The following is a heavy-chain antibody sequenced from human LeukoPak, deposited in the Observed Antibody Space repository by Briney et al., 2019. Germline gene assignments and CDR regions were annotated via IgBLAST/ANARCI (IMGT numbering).Heavy chain of an antibody. Sequence: PGGSLRLSCAAPRFTFNSYTMNWVRQAPGKGLEWVSSISSSSNYIYYADSVKGRFTISRDNSKNTLYLQMNSLRAEDTAVYYCAKSWRGRVEYYFDYWGQGTLVTVSS. CDR3: AKSWRGRVEYYFDY. CDR2: ISSSSNYI. D-gene: IGHD3-16*01. J-gene: IGHJ4*02. CDR1: RFTFNSYT. V-gene: IGHV3-21*04.